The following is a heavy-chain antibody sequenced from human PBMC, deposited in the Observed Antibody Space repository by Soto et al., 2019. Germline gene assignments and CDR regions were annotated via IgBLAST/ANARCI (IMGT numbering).Heavy chain of an antibody. CDR2: IIPIFGIA. Sequence: ASVKVSCKASGGTFSSYAISWVRQAPGQGLEWMGGIIPIFGIANYAQKFQGRVTITADESTSTAYMELSSLRSEDTAVYYCARGRKAIDYYYDSSGYYYVRFDPWGQGTLVTVSS. V-gene: IGHV1-69*13. J-gene: IGHJ5*02. CDR1: GGTFSSYA. D-gene: IGHD3-22*01. CDR3: ARGRKAIDYYYDSSGYYYVRFDP.